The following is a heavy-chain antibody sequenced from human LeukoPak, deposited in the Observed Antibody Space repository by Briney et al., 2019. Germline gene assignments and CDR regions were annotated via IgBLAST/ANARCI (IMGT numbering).Heavy chain of an antibody. V-gene: IGHV1-69*04. CDR1: GATFSSYT. CDR2: IIPILGIA. J-gene: IGHJ4*02. D-gene: IGHD3-22*01. CDR3: ARELYYYDSSGYYFFDY. Sequence: GASVKLSCNASGATFSSYTISWVRHAPGQGLEWMGRIIPILGIANYAQKFKGRVTITADNSTSTAYMELSSLRSEDTAVYYCARELYYYDSSGYYFFDYWGQGTLVTVSS.